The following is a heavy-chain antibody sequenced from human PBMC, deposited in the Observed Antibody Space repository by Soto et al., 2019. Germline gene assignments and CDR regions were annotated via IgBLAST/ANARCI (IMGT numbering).Heavy chain of an antibody. J-gene: IGHJ3*02. CDR2: INAGNGDT. V-gene: IGHV1-3*01. CDR3: ARGEYYDFWSGYYKGDAFDI. CDR1: GYTFTSYA. D-gene: IGHD3-3*01. Sequence: ASVKVSCKASGYTFTSYAIHWVRQAPGQRLEWMGWINAGNGDTKYSQKFQGRVTITRDTSASTAYMELSSLRSEDTAAYYCARGEYYDFWSGYYKGDAFDIWGQGTMVTVS.